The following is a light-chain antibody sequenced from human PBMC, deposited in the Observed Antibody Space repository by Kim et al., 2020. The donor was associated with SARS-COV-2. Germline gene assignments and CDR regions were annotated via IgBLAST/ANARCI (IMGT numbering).Light chain of an antibody. Sequence: ASIGDSITITCRASRHISTFLNWYQQKPGGAPKVLIYAASTLQGGVPSRFSGSGSGTDFTLTISGLQPEDFATYYCQQTYSMPVFGGGTKVDIK. J-gene: IGKJ4*01. CDR2: AAS. CDR1: RHISTF. V-gene: IGKV1-39*01. CDR3: QQTYSMPV.